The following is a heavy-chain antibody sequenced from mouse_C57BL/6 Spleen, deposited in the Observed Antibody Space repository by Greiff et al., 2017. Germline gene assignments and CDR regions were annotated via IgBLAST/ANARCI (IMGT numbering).Heavy chain of an antibody. D-gene: IGHD2-2*01. CDR3: ARLADYYGYDRGFAY. CDR2: INPSNGGT. CDR1: GYTFTSYW. Sequence: QVQLQQPGTELVKPGASVKLSCKASGYTFTSYWMHWVKQRPGQGLEWIGNINPSNGGTNYNEKFKSKATLTVDKSSSTAYMQLSSLPSEDSAVYYCARLADYYGYDRGFAYWGQGTLVTVSA. V-gene: IGHV1-53*01. J-gene: IGHJ3*01.